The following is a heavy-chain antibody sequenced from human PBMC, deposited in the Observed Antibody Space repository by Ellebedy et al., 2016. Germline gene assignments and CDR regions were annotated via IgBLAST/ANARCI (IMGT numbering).Heavy chain of an antibody. D-gene: IGHD1-1*01. V-gene: IGHV3-23*01. J-gene: IGHJ6*03. CDR2: ISGSGGST. Sequence: GGSLRLXCAASGFTFSSYAMSWVRQAPGKGLEWVSAISGSGGSTYYADSVKGRFTISKDNSKNTLYLQMNSLRAEDTAVYYCARDAPPRHWNDERVDYMDVWGKGTTVTVSS. CDR3: ARDAPPRHWNDERVDYMDV. CDR1: GFTFSSYA.